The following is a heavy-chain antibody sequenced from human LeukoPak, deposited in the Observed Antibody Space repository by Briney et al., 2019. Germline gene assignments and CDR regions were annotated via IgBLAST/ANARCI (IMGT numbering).Heavy chain of an antibody. Sequence: PSETLSLTCTVSGYSISSGYYWSWIRQPPGKGLEWIGYIYYSGSTNYNPSLKSRVTISVDTSKNQFSLKLSSVTAADTAVYYCASIVYDDNYFDYWGQGTLVTVSS. V-gene: IGHV4-61*01. J-gene: IGHJ4*02. CDR3: ASIVYDDNYFDY. D-gene: IGHD5/OR15-5a*01. CDR2: IYYSGST. CDR1: GYSISSGYY.